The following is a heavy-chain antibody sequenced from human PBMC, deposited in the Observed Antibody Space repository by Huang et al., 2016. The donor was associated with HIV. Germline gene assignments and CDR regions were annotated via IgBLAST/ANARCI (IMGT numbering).Heavy chain of an antibody. D-gene: IGHD3-3*01. CDR1: GGSIRTPY. Sequence: QVQLQEPGPGLVKPSETLSLTCTVSGGSIRTPYWSWIRQPPGKGLEWIGSIDYSGSTNSSPSLKSRVTILLDTSKNQFSLRVNSVTAADTAMYYCARDHHDFWRGYRRMYFFDHWGQGTLVTVSS. V-gene: IGHV4-59*11. CDR2: IDYSGST. J-gene: IGHJ4*02. CDR3: ARDHHDFWRGYRRMYFFDH.